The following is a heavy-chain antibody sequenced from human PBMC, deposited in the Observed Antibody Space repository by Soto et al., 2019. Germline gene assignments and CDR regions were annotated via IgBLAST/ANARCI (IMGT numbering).Heavy chain of an antibody. V-gene: IGHV3-23*01. CDR1: GFTFSSYA. CDR2: ISGSGGST. J-gene: IGHJ5*02. CDR3: ATSMVRAENWFDP. Sequence: XGSLRLSCASSGFTFSSYAMSWVRQAPGKGLEWVSAISGSGGSTYYADSVKGRFTISRDNSKNTLYLQMNSLRAEDTAVYYCATSMVRAENWFDPWGQGTLVTVSS. D-gene: IGHD3-10*01.